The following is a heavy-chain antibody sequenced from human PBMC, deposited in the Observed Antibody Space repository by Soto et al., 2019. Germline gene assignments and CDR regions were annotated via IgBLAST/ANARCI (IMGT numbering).Heavy chain of an antibody. CDR2: IYPGDSDT. D-gene: IGHD3-3*01. CDR3: AILDWNTYYDFWSGHPRIDY. V-gene: IGHV5-51*01. Sequence: RESLKISCKGSGYRFTSYWIGCVRQMPGKGLEWTGIIYPGDSDTRYSPSFQGQVTISADKSISTAYLQWSSLKASDTAMYYCAILDWNTYYDFWSGHPRIDYWGQGTLVTVSS. CDR1: GYRFTSYW. J-gene: IGHJ4*02.